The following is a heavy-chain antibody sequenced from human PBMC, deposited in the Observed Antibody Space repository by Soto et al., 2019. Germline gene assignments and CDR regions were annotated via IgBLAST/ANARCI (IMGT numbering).Heavy chain of an antibody. Sequence: SETLSLTCTVFGGAVSGGSYYGSWIRQPPGKGLEWIGYIYYSGSTNYNPSLKSRVTISVDTSKNQFSLKLSSVTAADTAVYYCARDRQYYGSGSYWNYGMDVWGQGTTVTVSS. CDR2: IYYSGST. CDR3: ARDRQYYGSGSYWNYGMDV. J-gene: IGHJ6*02. CDR1: GGAVSGGSYY. D-gene: IGHD3-10*01. V-gene: IGHV4-61*01.